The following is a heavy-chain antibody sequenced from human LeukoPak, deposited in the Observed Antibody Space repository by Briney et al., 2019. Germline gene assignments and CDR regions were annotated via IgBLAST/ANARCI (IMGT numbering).Heavy chain of an antibody. CDR1: GGSISSYY. CDR2: IYYSGST. CDR3: ARGSSCSGGSCYSDYYYGMDV. Sequence: SETLSLTCTVSGGSISSYYWSWIRQPPGKGLEWIGYIYYSGSTNYNPSLKSRVTISVDTSKNQFSLKLSSVTAADTAVYYCARGSSCSGGSCYSDYYYGMDVWGQGTTVTVSS. J-gene: IGHJ6*02. D-gene: IGHD2-15*01. V-gene: IGHV4-59*01.